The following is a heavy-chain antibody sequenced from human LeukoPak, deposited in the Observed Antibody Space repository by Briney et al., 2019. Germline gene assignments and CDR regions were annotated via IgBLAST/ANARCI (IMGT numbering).Heavy chain of an antibody. V-gene: IGHV4-39*01. D-gene: IGHD5-18*01. Sequence: SETLSLTCTVSYDSISSSSYYWGWIRQPPGKGLGWIGTIYYSGTTYYNPSLKSRVTISVDTSKNQFSLKLSSVTAADTAVYYCARIQLYYYGMDVWGQGTTVTVSS. CDR3: ARIQLYYYGMDV. CDR1: YDSISSSSYY. J-gene: IGHJ6*02. CDR2: IYYSGTT.